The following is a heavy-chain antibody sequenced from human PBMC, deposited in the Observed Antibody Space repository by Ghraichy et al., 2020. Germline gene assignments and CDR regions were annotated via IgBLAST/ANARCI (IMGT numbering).Heavy chain of an antibody. J-gene: IGHJ5*02. V-gene: IGHV4-59*01. D-gene: IGHD2-8*01. CDR1: GGSISSYY. CDR3: ARDMLSENWFDP. CDR2: IYYSGST. Sequence: SETLSLTCTVSGGSISSYYWSWIRQPPGKGLEWIGYIYYSGSTNYNPSLKSRVTISVDTSKNQFSPKLSSVTAADTAVYYCARDMLSENWFDPWGQGTLVTVSS.